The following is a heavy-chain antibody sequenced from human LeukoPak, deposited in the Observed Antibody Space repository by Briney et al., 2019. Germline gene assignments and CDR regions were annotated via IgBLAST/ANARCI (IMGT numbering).Heavy chain of an antibody. J-gene: IGHJ6*03. CDR2: IYTSGSS. CDR3: ARDLPLFDDTTSLYYYYMDV. D-gene: IGHD2/OR15-2a*01. Sequence: PSENLSLTCTVSGGSISSYYWSWIRQPAGKGLEWIGRIYTSGSSNYNPSLKTRVTMSVDTSKNQFSLKLSSVTAADTAVYYCARDLPLFDDTTSLYYYYMDVWGKGTTVIVSS. V-gene: IGHV4-4*07. CDR1: GGSISSYY.